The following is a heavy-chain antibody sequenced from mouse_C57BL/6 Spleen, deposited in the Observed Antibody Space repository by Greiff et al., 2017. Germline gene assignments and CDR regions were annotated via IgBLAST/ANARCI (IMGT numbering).Heavy chain of an antibody. CDR3: TTTVVATDWYFDV. V-gene: IGHV6-6*01. J-gene: IGHJ1*03. CDR1: GFTFSDAW. CDR2: IRNKANNHAT. Sequence: DVQLVESGGGLVQPGGSMKLSCAASGFTFSDAWMDWVRQSPEKGLEWVAEIRNKANNHATYYAESVKGRFTISRDDSKSSVYLQMNSLRAEDTGIYYCTTTVVATDWYFDVWGTGTTVTVSS. D-gene: IGHD1-1*01.